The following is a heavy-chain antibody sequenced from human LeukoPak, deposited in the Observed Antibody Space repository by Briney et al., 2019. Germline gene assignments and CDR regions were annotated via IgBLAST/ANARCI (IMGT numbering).Heavy chain of an antibody. J-gene: IGHJ5*02. CDR3: ARTPLYSSTSNWFDA. Sequence: PSETLALTCTVSGGSISNYYWTWIRQSPGKGLEWIAYIYYSGSPNYNPSLESRVTISVDTSKDQFSLEMSSVTAADTAVYYCARTPLYSSTSNWFDAWGKGIQVTV. CDR1: GGSISNYY. D-gene: IGHD6-6*01. CDR2: IYYSGSP. V-gene: IGHV4-59*01.